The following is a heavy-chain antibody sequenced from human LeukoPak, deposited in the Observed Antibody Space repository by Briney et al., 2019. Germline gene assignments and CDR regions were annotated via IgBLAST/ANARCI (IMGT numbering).Heavy chain of an antibody. CDR3: ARVRRRLYYGSGVMRTDAFDI. CDR1: GFTFSSYG. V-gene: IGHV3-33*01. Sequence: GGSLRLSCAASGFTFSSYGMHWLRQGPGKGLEWVAVIWYDGSKRFYADSVQGRFTISRDDSKNTLYLQMNSLRVEDAAVYYCARVRRRLYYGSGVMRTDAFDIWGQGTMVTVSS. CDR2: IWYDGSKR. J-gene: IGHJ3*02. D-gene: IGHD3-10*01.